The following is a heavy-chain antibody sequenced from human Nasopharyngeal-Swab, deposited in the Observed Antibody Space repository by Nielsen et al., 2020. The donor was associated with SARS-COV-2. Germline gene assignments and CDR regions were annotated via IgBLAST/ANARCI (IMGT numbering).Heavy chain of an antibody. Sequence: GESLKISCAASGFTFSSYSMNWVRQAPGKGLEWVSSISSSSSYIYYADSVKGRFTISRDNAKNSLYLQMNSLRAEDTAVYYCARVGGATNHYYYYMAVWGKGTTVTVSS. V-gene: IGHV3-21*01. J-gene: IGHJ6*03. CDR3: ARVGGATNHYYYYMAV. CDR2: ISSSSSYI. D-gene: IGHD1-26*01. CDR1: GFTFSSYS.